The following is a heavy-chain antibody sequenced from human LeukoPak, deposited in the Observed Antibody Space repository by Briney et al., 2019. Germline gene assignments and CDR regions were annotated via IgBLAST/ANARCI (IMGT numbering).Heavy chain of an antibody. CDR2: IYSGGST. D-gene: IGHD3-22*01. CDR3: ARDAVSGDAFDI. CDR1: GFTVSSNY. J-gene: IGHJ3*02. Sequence: GGSLRLSCAASGFTVSSNYMSWVRQAPGKGLEWVSVIYSGGSTYYADSVKGRFTISRDNSKNTLYLQMNNLRAEDTAVYYCARDAVSGDAFDIWGQGTMVTVSS. V-gene: IGHV3-53*01.